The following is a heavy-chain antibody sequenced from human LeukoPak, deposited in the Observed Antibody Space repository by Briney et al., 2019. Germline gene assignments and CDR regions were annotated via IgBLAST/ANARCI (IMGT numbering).Heavy chain of an antibody. CDR3: ARQQLEPHYYYYYMDV. V-gene: IGHV3-21*05. CDR2: ISSSSSYI. D-gene: IGHD6-13*01. J-gene: IGHJ6*03. Sequence: GGSLRLSCAASGFTVSSNYMSWVRQAPGKGLEWVSYISSSSSYIYYADSVKGRFTISRDNAKNSLYLQMNSLRAEDTAVYYCARQQLEPHYYYYYMDVWGKGTTVTVSS. CDR1: GFTVSSNY.